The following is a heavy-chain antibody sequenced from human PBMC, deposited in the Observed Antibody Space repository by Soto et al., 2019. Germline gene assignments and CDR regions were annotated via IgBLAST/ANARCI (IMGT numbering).Heavy chain of an antibody. CDR2: MRHSGAT. CDR3: ARVERGTATTVVAAFDI. Sequence: QVQLQQSGAGLLKPSETLSLTCAAYGGFVSSGSDYWRLIRQPPGKGLEWIGEMRHSGATHFNPYLKSRVTISVDTSQNQFSLKISSVTAADTALYYCARVERGTATTVVAAFDIWGPGPMVTVSS. CDR1: GGFVSSGSDY. J-gene: IGHJ3*02. V-gene: IGHV4-34*01. D-gene: IGHD1-1*01.